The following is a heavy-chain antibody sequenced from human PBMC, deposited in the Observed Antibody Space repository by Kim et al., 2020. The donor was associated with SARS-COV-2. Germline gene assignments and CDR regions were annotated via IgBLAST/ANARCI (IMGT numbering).Heavy chain of an antibody. Sequence: SETLSLTCTVSGGSISSYYWSWIRQPPGKGLEWIGYIYYRGNTNYNPSLKSRVTISVDTSKNQFSLKLSSVTAADTAVYYCARGYTSGYLSLSDYYGMDVWGQGTTVTVSS. CDR1: GGSISSYY. D-gene: IGHD3-22*01. J-gene: IGHJ6*02. CDR3: ARGYTSGYLSLSDYYGMDV. V-gene: IGHV4-59*13. CDR2: IYYRGNT.